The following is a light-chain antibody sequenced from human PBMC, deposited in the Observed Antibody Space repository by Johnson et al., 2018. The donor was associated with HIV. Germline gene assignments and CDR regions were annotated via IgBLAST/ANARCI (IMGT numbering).Light chain of an antibody. CDR3: GTWDSSRSALA. Sequence: QSVLTQPPSVSAAPGQKVTISCSGSSSNIGNNYVSWYQQLPGTAPKLLIYDNNKRPSGIPDRFSGSKSGPSATLGITGLQTGDEADYYCGTWDSSRSALAFGTGTKVTVL. J-gene: IGLJ1*01. CDR2: DNN. CDR1: SSNIGNNY. V-gene: IGLV1-51*01.